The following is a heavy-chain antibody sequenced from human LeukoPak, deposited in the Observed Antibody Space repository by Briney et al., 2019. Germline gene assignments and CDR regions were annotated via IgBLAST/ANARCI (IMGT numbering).Heavy chain of an antibody. D-gene: IGHD4-17*01. CDR2: IIPIFGTS. CDR3: ARRGPQQNDYGDSRYLYYFDY. CDR1: GGTFSSYA. Sequence: ASVKVSCKASGGTFSSYAISWVRQAPGQGLEWMGGIIPIFGTSNYAQKFQGRVTITADESTSTAYMELSSVRSEDTAVYYCARRGPQQNDYGDSRYLYYFDYWGQGTLVTVSS. J-gene: IGHJ4*02. V-gene: IGHV1-69*13.